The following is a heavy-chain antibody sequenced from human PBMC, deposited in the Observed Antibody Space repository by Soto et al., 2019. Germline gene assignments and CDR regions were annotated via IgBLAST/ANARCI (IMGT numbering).Heavy chain of an antibody. CDR3: TKSSGGSSSVGMEY. Sequence: GGSLRLSCAGSGFIFKNYALNCVRQAPGKGLEWVASITRDGYNKYYADSVKGPFTISRDNSRDTLSLQMTALRTEDSSIYYCTKSSGGSSSVGMEYWGQGTRVTVSS. V-gene: IGHV3-30*04. CDR2: ITRDGYNK. CDR1: GFIFKNYA. J-gene: IGHJ4*02. D-gene: IGHD6-6*01.